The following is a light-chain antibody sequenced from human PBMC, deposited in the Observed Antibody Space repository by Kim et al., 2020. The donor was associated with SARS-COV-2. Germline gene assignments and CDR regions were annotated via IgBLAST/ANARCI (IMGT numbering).Light chain of an antibody. J-gene: IGLJ2*01. CDR2: QDT. V-gene: IGLV3-1*01. CDR1: KLGDKY. Sequence: SVSPGQTASITCSGDKLGDKYACWYQQKPGQSPVLVIYQDTKRPSGIPERFSGSNSGNTATLIISGTQAMDEADYYCQAWDSRNVVFGGGTQLTVL. CDR3: QAWDSRNVV.